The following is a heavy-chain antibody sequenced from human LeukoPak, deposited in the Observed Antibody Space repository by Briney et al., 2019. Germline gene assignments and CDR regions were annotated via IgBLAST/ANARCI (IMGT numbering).Heavy chain of an antibody. CDR2: ITGGHYPT. J-gene: IGHJ5*02. V-gene: IGHV3-23*01. D-gene: IGHD4-17*01. CDR3: TKDPNGDYVGAFDP. CDR1: GFSLSSFA. Sequence: GGSLRLSCAASGFSLSSFAMTWVRQAPGKGLEWVSSITGGHYPTYNTDSVKGRFTISRDNSKNTLYLQMNSLRADDTAVYYCTKDPNGDYVGAFDPWGQGTLVTVSS.